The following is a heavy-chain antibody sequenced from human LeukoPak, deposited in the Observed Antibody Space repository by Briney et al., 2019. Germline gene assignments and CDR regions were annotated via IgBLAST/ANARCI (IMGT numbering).Heavy chain of an antibody. J-gene: IGHJ4*02. CDR3: AKEGAARSIDY. CDR2: MSGSGGRT. CDR1: GFTFSSYG. Sequence: GGSLRLSCAASGFTFSSYGMSWVRQAPGKGLECVSAMSGSGGRTYYADSVKGRFTISRDNSKNTLYLQMNSLRAEDTAVYFCAKEGAARSIDYWGQGTLVTVSS. D-gene: IGHD3-10*01. V-gene: IGHV3-23*01.